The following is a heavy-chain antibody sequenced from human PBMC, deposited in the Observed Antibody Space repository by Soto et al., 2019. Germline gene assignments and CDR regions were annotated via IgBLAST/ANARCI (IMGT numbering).Heavy chain of an antibody. V-gene: IGHV1-8*01. D-gene: IGHD3-10*01. Sequence: QVQLVQSGAEVKKPGASVKVSCKASGYTFTSYDINWVRQATGQGLEWMGWMNPNSGNTGYAQKFQGRVTMTRNTSISTAYRELSSLRSEDTAVYYCVVSPDPGDWFDPWGQGTLVTVSS. CDR1: GYTFTSYD. CDR2: MNPNSGNT. CDR3: VVSPDPGDWFDP. J-gene: IGHJ5*02.